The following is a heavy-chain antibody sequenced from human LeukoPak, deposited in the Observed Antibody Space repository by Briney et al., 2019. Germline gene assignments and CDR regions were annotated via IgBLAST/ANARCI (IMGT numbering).Heavy chain of an antibody. CDR1: GGSFSGYY. V-gene: IGHV4-34*01. Sequence: SETLSLTCAVYGGSFSGYYWSWIRQPPGKGLEWIGEINHSGSTNYNPSLKSRVTISVDTSKNQFSLKLSSVTAADTAVYYCAREGDGDHAALDYWGQGTLVTVSS. CDR2: INHSGST. J-gene: IGHJ4*02. D-gene: IGHD4-17*01. CDR3: AREGDGDHAALDY.